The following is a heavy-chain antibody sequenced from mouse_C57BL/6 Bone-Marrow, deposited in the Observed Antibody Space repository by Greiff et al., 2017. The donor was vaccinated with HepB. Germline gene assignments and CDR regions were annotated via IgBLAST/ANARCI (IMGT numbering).Heavy chain of an antibody. CDR2: IYPGSGST. D-gene: IGHD1-1*01. CDR3: ARSAYGSTPFAY. CDR1: GYTFTSYW. J-gene: IGHJ3*01. Sequence: QVQLQQPGAELVKPGASVKMSCKASGYTFTSYWITWVKQRPGQGLEWIGDIYPGSGSTNYNEKFKSKATLTVDTSSSTAYMQLSSLTSEDSAVYYCARSAYGSTPFAYWAQGTLVTVSA. V-gene: IGHV1-55*01.